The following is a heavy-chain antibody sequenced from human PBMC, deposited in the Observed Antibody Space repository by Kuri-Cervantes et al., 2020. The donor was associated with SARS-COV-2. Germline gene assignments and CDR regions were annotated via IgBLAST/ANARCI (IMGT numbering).Heavy chain of an antibody. CDR1: GYTFTSYG. V-gene: IGHV1-18*01. D-gene: IGHD2-2*01. CDR2: ISAYNGNT. Sequence: ASVKVSCKASGYTFTSYGISRVRQAPGQGLEWMGWISAYNGNTKYSQKFQGRVTITRDTSASTAYMELSSLRSEDTAVYYCARDYIVVVPAATNEFDPWGQGTLVTFSS. J-gene: IGHJ5*02. CDR3: ARDYIVVVPAATNEFDP.